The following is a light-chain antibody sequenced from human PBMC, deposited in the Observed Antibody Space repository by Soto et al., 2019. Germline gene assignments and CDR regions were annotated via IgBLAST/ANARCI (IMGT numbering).Light chain of an antibody. Sequence: QSALTQPASVSGSPGQSITISFTGTSSDVGGYNYVSWYQQHPGKAPKLIISDVSNRPSGVSNRFSGSKSGNTASLTISGLQAEDEADYYCNSYTSSSTHVFGTGTKLTVL. CDR3: NSYTSSSTHV. CDR1: SSDVGGYNY. V-gene: IGLV2-14*03. J-gene: IGLJ1*01. CDR2: DVS.